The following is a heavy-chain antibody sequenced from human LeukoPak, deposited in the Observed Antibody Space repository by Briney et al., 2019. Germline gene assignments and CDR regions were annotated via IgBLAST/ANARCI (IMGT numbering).Heavy chain of an antibody. J-gene: IGHJ6*03. D-gene: IGHD1-26*01. V-gene: IGHV4-4*09. CDR1: GGSISSYH. Sequence: SETLSLTCTVSGGSISSYHWSWIRQPPGKGLEWIGNIYTSGSTNYNPSLKRRVTISVDTSKNQFSLRLSFVTAADTAVYYCARLENMGNSYNYMDVWGKGTTVAVSS. CDR2: IYTSGST. CDR3: ARLENMGNSYNYMDV.